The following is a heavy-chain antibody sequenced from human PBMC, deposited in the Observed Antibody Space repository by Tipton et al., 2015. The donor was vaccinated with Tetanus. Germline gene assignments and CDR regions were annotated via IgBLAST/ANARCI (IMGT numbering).Heavy chain of an antibody. J-gene: IGHJ3*02. V-gene: IGHV4-59*07. D-gene: IGHD5-24*01. Sequence: TLSLTCTVSGGSISSYYWTWIRQPPGRGLEWIGYVHYSGSTNYSPSLGSRVTLSVDTSKNQFSLKLSSVTAADRAVYYCARIGWLQQNKPAFDIWGQGTVVTVSS. CDR2: VHYSGST. CDR3: ARIGWLQQNKPAFDI. CDR1: GGSISSYY.